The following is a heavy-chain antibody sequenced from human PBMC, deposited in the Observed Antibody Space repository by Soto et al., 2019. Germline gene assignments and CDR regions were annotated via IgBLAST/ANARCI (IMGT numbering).Heavy chain of an antibody. J-gene: IGHJ4*02. CDR1: VYMFTNYY. D-gene: IGHD3-10*01. CDR3: ARVPMVRRIYFDY. CDR2: INPSAGSA. V-gene: IGHV1-46*01. Sequence: XSVKVSCKASVYMFTNYYMHWVRQAPGPGLEWMGIINPSAGSATYAQKFQGRVTMTRDTSTSTVYMELSSLRSEDTAVYYCARVPMVRRIYFDYWGQGTLVTVSS.